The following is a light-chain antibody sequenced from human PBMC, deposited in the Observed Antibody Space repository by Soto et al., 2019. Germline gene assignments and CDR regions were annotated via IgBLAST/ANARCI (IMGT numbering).Light chain of an antibody. CDR3: QQYNNWPRT. J-gene: IGKJ1*01. CDR2: GAS. CDR1: QSVSSN. Sequence: EIVMTQSPATLSVSPGERATLACRASQSVSSNLAWYQQKPGHAPRLLIYGASTRTTGIPARLSGIGSGTEFSHNISSLQSEDFAVYYCQQYNNWPRTFGQGTKVEIK. V-gene: IGKV3-15*01.